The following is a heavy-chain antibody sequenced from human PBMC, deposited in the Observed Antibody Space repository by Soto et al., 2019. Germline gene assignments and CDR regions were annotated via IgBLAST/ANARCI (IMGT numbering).Heavy chain of an antibody. Sequence: PGGSLRLSCAASGFTFSSYSMNWVRQAPGKGLEWVSSISSSSSYIYYADSVKGRFTISRDNAKNSLYLQMNSLRAEDTAVYYCARDGGWELHFDYWGQGTLVTVSS. V-gene: IGHV3-21*01. CDR3: ARDGGWELHFDY. CDR1: GFTFSSYS. D-gene: IGHD1-26*01. J-gene: IGHJ4*02. CDR2: ISSSSSYI.